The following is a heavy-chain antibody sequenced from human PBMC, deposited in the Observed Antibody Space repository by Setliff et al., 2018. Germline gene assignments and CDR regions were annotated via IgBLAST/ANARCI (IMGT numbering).Heavy chain of an antibody. D-gene: IGHD1-26*01. V-gene: IGHV1-18*01. CDR3: ARDKWELPNPNWFDP. CDR2: ISAYNGNT. J-gene: IGHJ5*02. Sequence: GASVKVSCKASGYTFTSYGISWVRQAPGQGLEWMGWISAYNGNTNYAQKLQGRVTMTTDTSTSTAYMELRSLRSDDTAVYYCARDKWELPNPNWFDPWGQGTLVTVS. CDR1: GYTFTSYG.